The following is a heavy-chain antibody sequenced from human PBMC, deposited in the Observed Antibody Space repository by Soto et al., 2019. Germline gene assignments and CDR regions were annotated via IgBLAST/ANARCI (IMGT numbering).Heavy chain of an antibody. D-gene: IGHD6-19*01. CDR3: ARVTRRIAVAVDREVAPASRPPDCCAFDI. J-gene: IGHJ3*02. CDR1: GYTFTSYY. Sequence: ASVKVSCKASGYTFTSYYMHWVRQAPGQGLEWMGIINPSGGSTSYAQKFQGRVTMTRVTSTSTVYMELSSLRSEDTAVYYCARVTRRIAVAVDREVAPASRPPDCCAFDIWGQGTMVTVSS. V-gene: IGHV1-46*01. CDR2: INPSGGST.